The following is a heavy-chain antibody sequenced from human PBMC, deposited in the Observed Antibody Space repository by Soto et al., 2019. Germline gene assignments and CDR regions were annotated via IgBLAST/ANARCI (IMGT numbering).Heavy chain of an antibody. CDR2: IWYDGSNQ. Sequence: LRVSWVASGFTFSSYGMHWVVKAPGTGLERVAVIWYDGSNQYYADSVKGRFTICRDNSKNTLYLQMNSLMAEDTSEFYCARGGADGHQHPADYWGQGTLVTVFS. CDR1: GFTFSSYG. V-gene: IGHV3-33*01. CDR3: ARGGADGHQHPADY. J-gene: IGHJ4*02. D-gene: IGHD3-16*01.